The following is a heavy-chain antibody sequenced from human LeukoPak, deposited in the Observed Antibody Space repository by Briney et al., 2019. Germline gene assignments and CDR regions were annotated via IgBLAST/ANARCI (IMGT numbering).Heavy chain of an antibody. J-gene: IGHJ4*02. D-gene: IGHD2-2*02. CDR1: GYTFTSYG. CDR2: ISAYNGNT. CDR3: ARACRSSTSCYRSDFDY. V-gene: IGHV1-18*01. Sequence: ASVKVSCKASGYTFTSYGISWVRQAPGQGREWMGWISAYNGNTNYAQKLQGRVTMTTDTSTSTAYMELRSLRSDDTAVYYCARACRSSTSCYRSDFDYWGQGTLVTVSS.